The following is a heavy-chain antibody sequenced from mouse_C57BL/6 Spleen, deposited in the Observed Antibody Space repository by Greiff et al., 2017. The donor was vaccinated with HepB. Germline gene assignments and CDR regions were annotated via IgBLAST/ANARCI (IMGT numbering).Heavy chain of an antibody. CDR3: ARSGGSSRYYAMDY. Sequence: QVQLQQPGAELVKPGASVKLSCKASGYTFTSYWMHWVKQRPGQGLEWIGMIHPNSGSTNYNEKFKSKATLTVDKSSSTAYMQLSSLTSEDSAVYYCARSGGSSRYYAMDYWGQGTSVTVSS. CDR2: IHPNSGST. CDR1: GYTFTSYW. V-gene: IGHV1-64*01. J-gene: IGHJ4*01. D-gene: IGHD1-1*01.